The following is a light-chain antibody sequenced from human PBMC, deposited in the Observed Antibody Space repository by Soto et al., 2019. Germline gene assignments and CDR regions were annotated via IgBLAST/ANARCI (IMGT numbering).Light chain of an antibody. CDR2: DAS. J-gene: IGKJ1*01. Sequence: EIVMTQSPATLSVSPGERTTLSCRASQSVGNNLAWYQQKPGQAPRLLIYDASNRASGIPARFSGSGSGTDFTLSISSLEPEDFAVYYCQQRTNWPPGTWTFGQGTKVDIK. CDR1: QSVGNN. V-gene: IGKV3-11*01. CDR3: QQRTNWPPGTWT.